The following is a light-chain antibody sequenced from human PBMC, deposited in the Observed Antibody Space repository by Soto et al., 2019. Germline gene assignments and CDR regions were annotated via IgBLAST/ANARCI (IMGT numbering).Light chain of an antibody. V-gene: IGLV6-57*04. CDR3: QSYDSSNRV. CDR1: SGSIASNY. CDR2: EDN. J-gene: IGLJ3*02. Sequence: NFMLTQPHSVSESPGKTFTISCTRSSGSIASNYVQWYQQRPGSAPTTVIHEDNQRPSGVPDRFSGSIDSSSNSASLTISGLKSEDEADYYCQSYDSSNRVFGGGTKVTVL.